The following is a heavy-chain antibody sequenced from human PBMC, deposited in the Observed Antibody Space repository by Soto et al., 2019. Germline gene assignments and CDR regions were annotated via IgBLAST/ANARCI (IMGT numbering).Heavy chain of an antibody. CDR3: ATVDNYYGSVF. J-gene: IGHJ4*02. Sequence: QVQLVESGGGVVQPGTSLRLSCAASGSTFSNYGMHWVRQAPGKGLEWVAVVWYHGTTKFYPDSVKGRFTISRDNSNNTLYLQMNSLRVEDTAVYYCATVDNYYGSVFWGQGTLVTVSS. CDR1: GSTFSNYG. CDR2: VWYHGTTK. V-gene: IGHV3-33*01. D-gene: IGHD3-10*01.